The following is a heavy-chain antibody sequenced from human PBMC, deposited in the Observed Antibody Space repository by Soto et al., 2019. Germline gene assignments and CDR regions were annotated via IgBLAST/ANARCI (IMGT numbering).Heavy chain of an antibody. CDR1: GFTFSSYG. CDR3: ARDGRGYYYYYYGMDV. J-gene: IGHJ6*02. V-gene: IGHV3-33*01. Sequence: QVQLVESGGGVVQPGRSLRLSCAASGFTFSSYGMPWVRQAPGKGLEWVAVIWYDGSNKYYADSVKGRFTISRDNSKNTLYLQMNSLRAEDTAVYYCARDGRGYYYYYYGMDVWGQGTTVTVSS. D-gene: IGHD3-10*01. CDR2: IWYDGSNK.